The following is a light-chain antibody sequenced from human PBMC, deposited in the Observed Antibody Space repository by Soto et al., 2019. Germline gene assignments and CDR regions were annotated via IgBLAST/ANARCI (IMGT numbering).Light chain of an antibody. CDR1: QSISNY. Sequence: IQMTQSPSSLSASVGDRVTITCRASQSISNYLNWYQQKPGKAPKLLMYDASTLQGGLPSRFSGSGSGTDFTLTINSLQLEDFATYFCQQSYRPPHTFGQGTKLEI. V-gene: IGKV1-39*01. CDR2: DAS. CDR3: QQSYRPPHT. J-gene: IGKJ2*01.